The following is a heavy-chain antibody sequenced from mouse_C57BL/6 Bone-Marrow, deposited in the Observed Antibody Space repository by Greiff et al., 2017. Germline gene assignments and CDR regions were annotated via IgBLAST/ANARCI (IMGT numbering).Heavy chain of an antibody. Sequence: QVQLKESGAELMKPGASVKLSCKATGYTFTGYWIEWVKQRSGHGLEWIGEILPGSGSTNYNEKFKGKATFTADTSSNTAYMQLSSLTTEDSAIYYCARGKYLLWLRRRRYYFDYWGQGTTLTVSS. CDR1: GYTFTGYW. V-gene: IGHV1-9*01. CDR2: ILPGSGST. CDR3: ARGKYLLWLRRRRYYFDY. D-gene: IGHD2-2*01. J-gene: IGHJ2*01.